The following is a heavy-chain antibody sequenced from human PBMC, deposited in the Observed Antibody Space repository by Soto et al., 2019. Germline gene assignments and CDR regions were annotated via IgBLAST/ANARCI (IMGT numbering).Heavy chain of an antibody. CDR3: ARSPLGVYSSSSSTRREERNWFDP. CDR1: GDSVSSNSAA. Sequence: SQTLSLTCAISGDSVSSNSAAWNWIRQSPSRGLEWLGRTYYRSKWYNDYAVSVKSRITINPDTSKNQFSLQLNSVTPEDTAVYYCARSPLGVYSSSSSTRREERNWFDPWGQGTLVTVSS. J-gene: IGHJ5*02. V-gene: IGHV6-1*01. D-gene: IGHD6-6*01. CDR2: TYYRSKWYN.